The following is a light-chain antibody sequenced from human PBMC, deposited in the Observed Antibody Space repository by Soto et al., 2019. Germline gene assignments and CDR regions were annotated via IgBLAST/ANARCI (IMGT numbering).Light chain of an antibody. CDR2: ASS. J-gene: IGKJ1*01. CDR3: QQIDSYPRT. CDR1: QGVSSA. Sequence: IQLTQSPSSLSASVGDRVTITCRAGQGVSSALAWYQQKPGKAPNLLISASSTLQTGVPSRFSGSGSGTDFALIISSLPPEDFANYYWQQIDSYPRTFGQGTKVEIK. V-gene: IGKV1-9*01.